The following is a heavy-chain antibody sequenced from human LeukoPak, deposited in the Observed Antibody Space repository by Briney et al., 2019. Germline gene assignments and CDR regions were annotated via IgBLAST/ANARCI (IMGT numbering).Heavy chain of an antibody. D-gene: IGHD3-3*01. CDR2: SHYSGGT. V-gene: IGHV4-31*03. CDR1: GGPISSGVYC. J-gene: IGHJ2*01. Sequence: SETLSLTCTVSGGPISSGVYCWSWIRQDPGKGLEWIGCSHYSGGTYINPSLKSRVAISVDTSKRQFSLNLSSVTVADAAVYYCARAILTASGYVWHFDLWGRGTLVTVSS. CDR3: ARAILTASGYVWHFDL.